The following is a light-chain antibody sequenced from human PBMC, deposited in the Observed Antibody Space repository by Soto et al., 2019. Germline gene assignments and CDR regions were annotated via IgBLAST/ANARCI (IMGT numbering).Light chain of an antibody. V-gene: IGLV2-14*03. J-gene: IGLJ3*02. CDR1: SSDVGAYNY. CDR2: DVS. Sequence: QSALTQPASVSGSPGHSITISCTGTSSDVGAYNYVSWYQHHPGKAPKLMIYDVSHRPSGVSDRFSGSKSGNTASLTISGLQAEDEADYYCSSCGGASAPVLFGGGTQLTVL. CDR3: SSCGGASAPVL.